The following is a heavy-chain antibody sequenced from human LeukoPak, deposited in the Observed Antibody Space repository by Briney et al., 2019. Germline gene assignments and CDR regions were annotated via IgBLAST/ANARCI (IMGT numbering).Heavy chain of an antibody. CDR3: ARQIRAYQLPLYYYYYYYMDV. J-gene: IGHJ6*03. D-gene: IGHD2-2*01. CDR1: GFSFDDYG. CDR2: INWNGGST. Sequence: PGGSLRLSCAASGFSFDDYGMSWVRQAPGKGLEWVSGINWNGGSTGYADSVKGRFTISRDNAKNSLYLQMNSLRAEDTAVYYCARQIRAYQLPLYYYYYYYMDVWGKGTTVTISS. V-gene: IGHV3-20*04.